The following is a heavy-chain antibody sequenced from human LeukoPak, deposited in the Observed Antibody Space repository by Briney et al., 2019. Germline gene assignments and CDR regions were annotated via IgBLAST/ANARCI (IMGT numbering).Heavy chain of an antibody. Sequence: GGSLRLSCAASGFTFTAYTINWVRQAPGKGLEWVSYISSSGSTIYYADSVKGRFTISRDNAKNSLYLQMNSLRAEDTAVYYCARDGSGYYWDWGQGTLVTVSS. CDR3: ARDGSGYYWD. V-gene: IGHV3-48*04. CDR1: GFTFTAYT. D-gene: IGHD3-22*01. J-gene: IGHJ4*02. CDR2: ISSSGSTI.